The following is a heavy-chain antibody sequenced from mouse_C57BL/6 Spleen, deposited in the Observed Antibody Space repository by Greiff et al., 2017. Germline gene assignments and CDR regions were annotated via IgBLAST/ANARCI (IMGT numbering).Heavy chain of an antibody. V-gene: IGHV5-17*01. J-gene: IGHJ2*01. Sequence: EVKVVESGGGLVKPGGSLKLSCAASGFTFSDYGMHWVRQAPEKGLEWVAYISSGSSTIYYADTVKGRFTISRDNAKNTLCLQMTSLRSEDTAMYYCARETGTYFDYWGQGTTLTVSS. CDR2: ISSGSSTI. CDR3: ARETGTYFDY. D-gene: IGHD4-1*01. CDR1: GFTFSDYG.